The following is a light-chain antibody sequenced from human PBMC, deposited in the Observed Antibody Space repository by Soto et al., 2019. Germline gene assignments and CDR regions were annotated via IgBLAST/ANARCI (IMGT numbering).Light chain of an antibody. CDR1: QSVDTTF. CDR2: GAS. J-gene: IGKJ1*01. Sequence: EIVLTQSPGSLSLSPGQRATLSCRASQSVDTTFFAWYQKKPGQAPRLLLYGASKRATGIPDRFSGGGSGTDFILIICRLDPEDFAVYYCQQYMSSVTFGQGTKVEIK. CDR3: QQYMSSVT. V-gene: IGKV3-20*01.